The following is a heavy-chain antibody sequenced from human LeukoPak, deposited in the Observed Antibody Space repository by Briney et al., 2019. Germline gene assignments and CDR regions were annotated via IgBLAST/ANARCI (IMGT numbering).Heavy chain of an antibody. Sequence: GGSLRLSCSASGFTFSSYAMSWVRQAPGKGLEWVSAISGSGGSIYYADSVKGRFAVSRDNSKNTLYLQMNTLRAEDTAVYYCVKDEDARPMYFQDWGQGTLVTVSS. CDR2: ISGSGGSI. D-gene: IGHD3-10*02. CDR1: GFTFSSYA. J-gene: IGHJ1*01. CDR3: VKDEDARPMYFQD. V-gene: IGHV3-23*01.